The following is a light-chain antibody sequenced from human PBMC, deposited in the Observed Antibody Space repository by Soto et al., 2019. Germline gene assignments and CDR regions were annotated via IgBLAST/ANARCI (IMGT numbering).Light chain of an antibody. Sequence: QSALTQPRSVSGSPGQSVTISCTGTSSDVGGYNYVSWYQQHPGKAPKLMIYDVSKRPSGVPDRFSGSKSGNTASLTISGLQAEDEADHYCCSYAGSYTPWVFGGGTKVTVL. J-gene: IGLJ3*02. CDR3: CSYAGSYTPWV. CDR1: SSDVGGYNY. CDR2: DVS. V-gene: IGLV2-11*01.